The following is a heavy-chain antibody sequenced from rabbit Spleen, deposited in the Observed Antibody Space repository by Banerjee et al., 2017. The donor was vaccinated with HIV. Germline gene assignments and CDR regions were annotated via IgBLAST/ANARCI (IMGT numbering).Heavy chain of an antibody. Sequence: QSLEESGGDLVKPGASLTLTCKASGFDFSSGYYMCWVRQAPGKRPEWIACIYNGDGGTYYANWAKGRFTISRTSSTTVTLRMTSLTAADRATYFCARDTGSSFSSYGMDLWGPGTLVTVS. D-gene: IGHD8-1*01. V-gene: IGHV1S40*01. CDR3: ARDTGSSFSSYGMDL. CDR1: GFDFSSGYY. J-gene: IGHJ6*01. CDR2: IYNGDGGT.